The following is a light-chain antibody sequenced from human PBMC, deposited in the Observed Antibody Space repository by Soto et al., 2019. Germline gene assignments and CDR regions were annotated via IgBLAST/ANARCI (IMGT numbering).Light chain of an antibody. J-gene: IGKJ1*01. V-gene: IGKV4-1*01. CDR2: WAS. CDR3: QQYGDPPWT. CDR1: XIXXYRSNNRNY. Sequence: EIVMTQSPASLTVXLGXXXXIXXXSXXIXXYRSNNRNYLAWYQQRPGQSPKLLLYWASTRESGVPARFSGSGSGTDFTLIISSLQAEDVGVYFCQQYGDPPWTFGQGTKVDIK.